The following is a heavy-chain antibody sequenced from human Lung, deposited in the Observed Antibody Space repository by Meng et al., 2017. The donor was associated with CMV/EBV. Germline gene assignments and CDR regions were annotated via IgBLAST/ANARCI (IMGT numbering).Heavy chain of an antibody. D-gene: IGHD3-10*01. CDR3: ARGGPEAGGEMPTRGFDH. V-gene: IGHV1-69*05. CDR2: ILPISATP. Sequence: FSRYALGWVRQAPGQGLEWMGGILPISATPNYPQKFQGRVTITTDESTTTAYMELSSLRSEDTGVYYCARGGPEAGGEMPTRGFDHWGPGTLVTVSS. J-gene: IGHJ4*02. CDR1: FSRYA.